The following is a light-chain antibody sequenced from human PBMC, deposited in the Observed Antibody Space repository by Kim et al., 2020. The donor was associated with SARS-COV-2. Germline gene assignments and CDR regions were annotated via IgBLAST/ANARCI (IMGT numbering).Light chain of an antibody. V-gene: IGLV2-14*03. CDR2: DVN. CDR1: SSDVGGYNY. CDR3: SSYTSSSTWV. J-gene: IGLJ3*02. Sequence: QSALTQPASVSGSPGQSITISCTGTSSDVGGYNYVSWHQQHPGKAPKLMIYDVNKRPSGVSNRFSGSKSGNTASLTISGLQAEDETDYYCSSYTSSSTWVFGGGTQLTIL.